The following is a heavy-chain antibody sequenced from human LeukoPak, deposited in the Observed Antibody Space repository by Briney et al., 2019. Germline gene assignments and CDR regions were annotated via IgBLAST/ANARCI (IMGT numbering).Heavy chain of an antibody. CDR2: ISYDGSNK. CDR3: ARDYNYDSGASVDY. D-gene: IGHD3-22*01. J-gene: IGHJ4*02. Sequence: PGGSLRLSCAASGFTFSSYGMHWVRQAPGKGLEWVAVISYDGSNKYYADSVKGRFTISRDNSKNTLYLQMNSLRAEDTAVYYCARDYNYDSGASVDYWGQGTLVAVSS. V-gene: IGHV3-30*03. CDR1: GFTFSSYG.